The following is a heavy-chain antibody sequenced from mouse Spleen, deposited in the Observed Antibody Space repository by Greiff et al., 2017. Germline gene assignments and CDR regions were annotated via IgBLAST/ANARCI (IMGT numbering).Heavy chain of an antibody. CDR1: GYNFTSYW. CDR3: TRDWDDY. Sequence: QVQLQQSGAELVKPGASVKLSCKASGYNFTSYWMQWVKQRPGQGLEWIGEIDPSDSYTNYNQKFKGKATLTVDTSSSTAYMQLSSLTSEDSAVYYCTRDWDDYWGQGTTLTVSS. V-gene: IGHV1-50*01. J-gene: IGHJ2*01. CDR2: IDPSDSYT. D-gene: IGHD4-1*01.